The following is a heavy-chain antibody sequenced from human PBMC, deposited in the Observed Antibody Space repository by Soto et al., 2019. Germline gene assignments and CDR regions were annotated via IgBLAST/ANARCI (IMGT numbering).Heavy chain of an antibody. CDR1: GLSVRTTGVG. CDR2: LYWDDDQ. D-gene: IGHD2-21*02. V-gene: IGHV2-5*02. J-gene: IGHJ6*02. Sequence: QVTLKESGPTLVKPTQTLTLTCTVSGLSVRTTGVGVGWVRQPPGKALEWLALLYWDDDQRYSPSLRSRLTIAKDISEKQVVLTMTNMDTVDTAIYYCVQSRCGGDCLEIYSSHAYNGLDVWGQGTTVTVSS. CDR3: VQSRCGGDCLEIYSSHAYNGLDV.